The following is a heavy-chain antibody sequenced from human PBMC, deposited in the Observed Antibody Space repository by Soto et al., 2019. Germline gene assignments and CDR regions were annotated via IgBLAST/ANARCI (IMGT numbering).Heavy chain of an antibody. CDR1: GFSLSTSGVG. Sequence: QITLKESGPTLVKPTQTLTLTCTFCGFSLSTSGVGVGWIRQPPGKALEWLALIYWDDDKPYSPSLRSRLTITKDTSKNQVVLTMTNMDPVDTATYYCPHSPYSGYVFDFDYRGQGTLVTVSS. CDR3: PHSPYSGYVFDFDY. D-gene: IGHD5-12*01. CDR2: IYWDDDK. J-gene: IGHJ4*02. V-gene: IGHV2-5*02.